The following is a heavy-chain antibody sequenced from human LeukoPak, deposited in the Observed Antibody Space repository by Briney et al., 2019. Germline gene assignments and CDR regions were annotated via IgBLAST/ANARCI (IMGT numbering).Heavy chain of an antibody. D-gene: IGHD6-13*01. CDR1: GYTFTGYY. J-gene: IGHJ4*02. Sequence: ASVKVSCKASGYTFTGYYMHWVRQAPGQGLEWMGWINPNSGGTNYAQKFQGRVTMTRDTSISTAYMELSRLRSDDTAVYYCANLEYSSSWYQTDSDYWGQGTLVTVSS. CDR3: ANLEYSSSWYQTDSDY. CDR2: INPNSGGT. V-gene: IGHV1-2*02.